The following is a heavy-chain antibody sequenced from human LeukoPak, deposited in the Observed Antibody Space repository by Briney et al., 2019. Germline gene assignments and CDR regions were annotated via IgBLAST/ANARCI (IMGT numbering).Heavy chain of an antibody. CDR3: AKEGYYYDSSGYYNNPYYFDY. J-gene: IGHJ4*02. V-gene: IGHV3-23*01. D-gene: IGHD3-22*01. Sequence: PGGSLRLSCAASGFTFSSYAMSWVRQAPGKGLEWVSAISGSGGSTYYADSVKGRFTISRDNSKNPLYLQMNSLRAEDTAVYYCAKEGYYYDSSGYYNNPYYFDYWGQGTLVTVSS. CDR2: ISGSGGST. CDR1: GFTFSSYA.